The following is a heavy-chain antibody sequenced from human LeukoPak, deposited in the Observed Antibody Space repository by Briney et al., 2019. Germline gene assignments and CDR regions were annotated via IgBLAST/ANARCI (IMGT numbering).Heavy chain of an antibody. V-gene: IGHV4-59*01. D-gene: IGHD2-15*01. CDR2: MYYSGTI. CDR1: GGSISSYY. CDR3: ARHPRVDGRAFDI. Sequence: SETLSLTCTVSGGSISSYYWSWIRQPPGKGLEWIGYMYYSGTINYNPSLKSRVTISVDTSKNQFSLKLSSVTAADTAMYYCARHPRVDGRAFDIWGQGTMVTVSS. J-gene: IGHJ3*02.